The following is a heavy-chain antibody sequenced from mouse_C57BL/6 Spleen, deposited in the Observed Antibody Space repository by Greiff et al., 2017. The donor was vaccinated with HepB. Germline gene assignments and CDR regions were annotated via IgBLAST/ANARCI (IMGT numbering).Heavy chain of an antibody. D-gene: IGHD4-1*01. CDR2: INPSTGGT. CDR3: ARIAGYFDY. V-gene: IGHV1-42*01. J-gene: IGHJ2*01. CDR1: GYSFTGYY. Sequence: VQLQQSGPELVKPGASVKISCKASGYSFTGYYMNWVKQSPEKSLEWIGEINPSTGGTTYNQKFKAKATLTVDKSSSTAYMQLKSLTSEDSAVYYCARIAGYFDYWGQGTTLTVSS.